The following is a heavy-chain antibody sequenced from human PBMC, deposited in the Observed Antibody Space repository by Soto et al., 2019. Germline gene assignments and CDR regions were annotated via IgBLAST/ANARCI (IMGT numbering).Heavy chain of an antibody. Sequence: ASVKVSCKASGYTFTSYAMHWVRQAPGQRLEWMGWINAGNGNTKYSQKFQGRVTITRDTSASTAYMELSSLRSEDTAVYYCARPLTAYSGYDSLFDYWGQGTLVTAPQ. CDR1: GYTFTSYA. J-gene: IGHJ4*02. D-gene: IGHD5-12*01. CDR2: INAGNGNT. CDR3: ARPLTAYSGYDSLFDY. V-gene: IGHV1-3*01.